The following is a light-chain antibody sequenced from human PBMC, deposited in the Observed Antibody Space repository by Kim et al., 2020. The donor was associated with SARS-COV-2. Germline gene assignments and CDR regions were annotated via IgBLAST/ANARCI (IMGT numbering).Light chain of an antibody. J-gene: IGKJ4*01. CDR2: DAS. CDR3: QQRTNWPLT. Sequence: ENVLTQSPATLSLSPGERATLSCRASQSVSSDLAWYQQKPGQAPRLLIYDASNRATGIPARFSGSGSGTDFTLTISSLEPEDFAVYYCQQRTNWPLTFGGGTKVDIK. V-gene: IGKV3-11*01. CDR1: QSVSSD.